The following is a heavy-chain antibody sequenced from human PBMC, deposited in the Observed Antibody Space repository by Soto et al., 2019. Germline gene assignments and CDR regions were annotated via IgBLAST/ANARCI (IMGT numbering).Heavy chain of an antibody. CDR2: IYPGASDT. J-gene: IGHJ6*02. D-gene: IGHD4-4*01. Sequence: GESLKISCTGSGSSFTSDWIGWVRQMPGKGLEWMGIIYPGASDTRYSPSFQGQVTISADKSISTAYLQWSSLKASDAAIYYCARHGYSNFNYAYYDYGMDVWGQGTTVAVSS. CDR3: ARHGYSNFNYAYYDYGMDV. V-gene: IGHV5-51*01. CDR1: GSSFTSDW.